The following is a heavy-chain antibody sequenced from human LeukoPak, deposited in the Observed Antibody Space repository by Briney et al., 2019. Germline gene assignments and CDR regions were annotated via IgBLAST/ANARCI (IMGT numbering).Heavy chain of an antibody. CDR2: IKQDGSVK. J-gene: IGHJ2*01. CDR3: ASRRYCSSTSCYAGVWYFDL. Sequence: GGSLRLSCAASGFTFSSYWMSWVRQAPGKGLEWVANIKQDGSVKYYVDSVKGRFTISRDNAKNSLYLQMNSLRAEDTAVYYCASRRYCSSTSCYAGVWYFDLWGRGTLVTVSS. CDR1: GFTFSSYW. D-gene: IGHD2-2*01. V-gene: IGHV3-7*03.